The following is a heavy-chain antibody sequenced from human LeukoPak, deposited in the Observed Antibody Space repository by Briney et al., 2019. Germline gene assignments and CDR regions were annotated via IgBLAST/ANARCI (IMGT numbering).Heavy chain of an antibody. V-gene: IGHV3-23*01. D-gene: IGHD3-16*02. J-gene: IGHJ4*02. CDR1: GFTFGKYW. CDR3: AKSLYGGCDY. CDR2: VNGNGGST. Sequence: PGGSLRLSCVASGFTFGKYWMSWVRQAPGKGLEWVSGVNGNGGSTSYADSVKGRFTIFRDNSKNTVYLQMNSLRVEDTAVYYCAKSLYGGCDYWGRGTVVTVSS.